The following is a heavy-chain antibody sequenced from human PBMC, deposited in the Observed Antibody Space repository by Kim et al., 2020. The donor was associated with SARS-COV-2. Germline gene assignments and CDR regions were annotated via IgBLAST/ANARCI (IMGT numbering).Heavy chain of an antibody. CDR1: GFTFPDYA. CDR2: INGGGGST. CDR3: AKEMKLGYSTMDY. J-gene: IGHJ4*02. D-gene: IGHD2-21*01. V-gene: IGHV3-23*01. Sequence: GGSLRLSCAASGFTFPDYAMSWVRQAPGKGLEWVSAINGGGGSTYYTPSVRGRFSISRDNSENTLFLQMDGLGAEDTAVYYCAKEMKLGYSTMDYWGQG.